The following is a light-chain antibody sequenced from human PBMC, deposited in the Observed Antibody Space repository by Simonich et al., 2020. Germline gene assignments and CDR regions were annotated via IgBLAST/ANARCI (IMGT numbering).Light chain of an antibody. CDR2: KDS. Sequence: SYELTPPPSVSVSPGQTARITCSGDALPKQYAYWYRQKPGQAPVLVIYKDSERPSGSPERFSGASSGTTVTLTISGVQAEDEADYYCQSADSSGTYVVFGGGTKLTVL. CDR3: QSADSSGTYVV. J-gene: IGLJ2*01. CDR1: ALPKQY. V-gene: IGLV3-25*03.